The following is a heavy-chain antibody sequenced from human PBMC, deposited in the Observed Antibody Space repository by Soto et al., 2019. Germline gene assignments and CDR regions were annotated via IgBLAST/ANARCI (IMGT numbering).Heavy chain of an antibody. Sequence: PVAPLKISYKGSGYRFTSYWSGWVRQMPGKGLEWMGIIYPDDSDTRYSPSFQGQVTISADKSISTAYLQWSSLKASDTAMYYCARHSGIAPGDSHWGQGTLVTVSS. D-gene: IGHD6-13*01. CDR2: IYPDDSDT. J-gene: IGHJ1*01. V-gene: IGHV5-51*01. CDR3: ARHSGIAPGDSH. CDR1: GYRFTSYW.